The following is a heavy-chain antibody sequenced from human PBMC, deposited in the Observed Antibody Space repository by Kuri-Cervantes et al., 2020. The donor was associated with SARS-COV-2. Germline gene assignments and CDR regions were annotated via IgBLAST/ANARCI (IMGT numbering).Heavy chain of an antibody. CDR2: IYHSGST. CDR3: ARDLWGSPGYMDV. Sequence: SETLSLTCTVSGDSISRSSYYWGWIRQPPGKGLEWIGSIYHSGSTYYNPSLKSRVTISVDTSKNQFSLKLSSVTAADTAVYYCARDLWGSPGYMDVWGKGTTVTVSS. V-gene: IGHV4-39*07. CDR1: GDSISRSSYY. D-gene: IGHD3-16*01. J-gene: IGHJ6*03.